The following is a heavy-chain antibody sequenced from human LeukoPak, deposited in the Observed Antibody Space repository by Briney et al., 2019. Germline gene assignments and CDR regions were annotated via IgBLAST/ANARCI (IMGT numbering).Heavy chain of an antibody. CDR2: IWYDGSNK. CDR3: ARSLDDSSGYSFDY. Sequence: GGSLRLSCAASGFTFSSYGMHWVRQAPGKGLEWVAVIWYDGSNKYYADSVKGRFTIFRDNSKNTLYLQMNSLRAEDTAVYYCARSLDDSSGYSFDYWGQGTLVTVSS. J-gene: IGHJ4*02. D-gene: IGHD3-22*01. V-gene: IGHV3-33*01. CDR1: GFTFSSYG.